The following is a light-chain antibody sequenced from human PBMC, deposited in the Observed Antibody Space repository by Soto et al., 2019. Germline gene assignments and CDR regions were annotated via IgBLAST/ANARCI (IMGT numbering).Light chain of an antibody. CDR3: SSYTTSAPYV. CDR1: SSDIGGYNY. J-gene: IGLJ1*01. CDR2: EVT. V-gene: IGLV2-14*01. Sequence: QSALTQPASVSGSPGQSITISCTGTSSDIGGYNYVSWYQQYPGKAPNLIIYEVTIRPSGVSNRFSGSKSGNTASLTISGLQAEDEADYYCSSYTTSAPYVFGSGTKVTVL.